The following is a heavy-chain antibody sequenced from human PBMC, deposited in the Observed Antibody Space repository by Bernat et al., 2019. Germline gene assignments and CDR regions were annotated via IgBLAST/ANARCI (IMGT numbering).Heavy chain of an antibody. J-gene: IGHJ4*02. CDR3: ASTSYGDDGN. V-gene: IGHV4-39*01. D-gene: IGHD4-17*01. CDR1: GCSISSSSYY. CDR2: IYYSWST. Sequence: QLQLQESGPGLVKPSETLSLTCTVSGCSISSSSYYWGWIRQPPGEGLEWIWSIYYSWSTYYNQSLKSRVTVSVETSSIQFSLKLSSVHAADTAVDYCASTSYGDDGNGGQGTLVTVSS.